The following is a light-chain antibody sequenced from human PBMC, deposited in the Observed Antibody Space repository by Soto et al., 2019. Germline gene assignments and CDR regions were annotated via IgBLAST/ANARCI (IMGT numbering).Light chain of an antibody. CDR1: QSIDRY. V-gene: IGKV1-5*02. J-gene: IGKJ1*01. Sequence: DIQMTQSPSTLPASVGDRVTIICRASQSIDRYLAWYQQKPGKAPKVLIYDASSLESGVPSRFSGSGSGTEFTPTVSRLQPDYFATKYCQKYKTLTWTFGQGTKVEIK. CDR3: QKYKTLTWT. CDR2: DAS.